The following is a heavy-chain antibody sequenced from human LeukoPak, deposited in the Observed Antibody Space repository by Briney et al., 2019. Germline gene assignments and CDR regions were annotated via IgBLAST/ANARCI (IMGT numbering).Heavy chain of an antibody. CDR1: GYTFTGYY. D-gene: IGHD2/OR15-2a*01. V-gene: IGHV1-8*02. CDR2: MNPNSGDT. CDR3: ATSNDYLSAFDI. Sequence: AASVKVSCKASGYTFTGYYMHWVRQAPGQGLEWLGWMNPNSGDTGYAQKFQGRVAMTRGTSISTAYMDLSSLRSEDTAVYYCATSNDYLSAFDIWGQGTMVTVSS. J-gene: IGHJ3*02.